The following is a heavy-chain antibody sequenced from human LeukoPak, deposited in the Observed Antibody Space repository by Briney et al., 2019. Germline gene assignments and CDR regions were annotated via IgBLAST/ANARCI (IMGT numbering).Heavy chain of an antibody. J-gene: IGHJ4*02. CDR3: AKDPASFSSGWYDY. CDR2: ISGSGGST. V-gene: IGHV3-23*01. Sequence: GGSLRLSCAASGFTFSSYAMSWVRQAPGKGLEWVSAISGSGGSTYYADSVKGRFTISRDNSKNTLYLQMNSLRAGDTAVYYCAKDPASFSSGWYDYWGQGTLVTVSS. CDR1: GFTFSSYA. D-gene: IGHD6-19*01.